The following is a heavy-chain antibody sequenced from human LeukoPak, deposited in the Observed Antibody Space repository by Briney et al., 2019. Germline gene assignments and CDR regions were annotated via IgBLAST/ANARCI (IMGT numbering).Heavy chain of an antibody. J-gene: IGHJ6*03. Sequence: PSETLSLTCTVSGVSIRSSSYFWGWIGQPPGKGLEWIGSVSYGRSTCYSPSLKSRVTISLDTSKSQFSLKLSSVTVADTAVYYCARQESGPYHYMDVWGKGTTVTVSS. CDR3: ARQESGPYHYMDV. CDR2: VSYGRST. D-gene: IGHD3-3*01. CDR1: GVSIRSSSYF. V-gene: IGHV4-39*01.